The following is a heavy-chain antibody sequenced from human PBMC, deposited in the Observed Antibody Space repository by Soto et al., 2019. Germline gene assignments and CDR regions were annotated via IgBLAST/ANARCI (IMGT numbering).Heavy chain of an antibody. V-gene: IGHV3-48*04. J-gene: IGHJ3*01. CDR3: ARDRPTTFSADR. CDR2: INDISNAI. Sequence: EVQLVESGGGLVQPGGSLRLSCTASGFTFTDHSMNWVRHAPGKGLEWLSYINDISNAIHYADSVKGRFAISRDNAKKSVSLQMNSLSVYDTGVYYCARDRPTTFSADRWGHGTVV. CDR1: GFTFTDHS. D-gene: IGHD5-12*01.